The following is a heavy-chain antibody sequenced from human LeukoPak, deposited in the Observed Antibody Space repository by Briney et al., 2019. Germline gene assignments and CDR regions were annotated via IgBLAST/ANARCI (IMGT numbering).Heavy chain of an antibody. CDR1: GFTFSYYG. CDR2: LWYDETNK. Sequence: GGSLTLSCAASGFTFSYYGMHWVRQAPGKGLEWVAVLWYDETNKYYADSVKGRFTISRDNSKNTLYLQMNSLRAEDTAVYYCAKDYSKYYPHHYFDYWGQGTLVTVSS. CDR3: AKDYSKYYPHHYFDY. D-gene: IGHD4-11*01. V-gene: IGHV3-33*06. J-gene: IGHJ4*02.